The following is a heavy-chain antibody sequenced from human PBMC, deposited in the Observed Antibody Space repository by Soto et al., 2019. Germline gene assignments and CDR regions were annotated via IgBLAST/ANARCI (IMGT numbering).Heavy chain of an antibody. CDR1: GFTFSSYS. Sequence: PXGSLRLYCAASGFTFSSYSVHWVRQAPGKGLEWVAVISYDGSNKYYADSVKGRFTISRDNSKNTLYLQMNSLRAEDTAVYYCARDGSFGSSIAARRSPGSDAFDIWGQGTMVTVSS. CDR3: ARDGSFGSSIAARRSPGSDAFDI. CDR2: ISYDGSNK. V-gene: IGHV3-30-3*01. D-gene: IGHD6-6*01. J-gene: IGHJ3*02.